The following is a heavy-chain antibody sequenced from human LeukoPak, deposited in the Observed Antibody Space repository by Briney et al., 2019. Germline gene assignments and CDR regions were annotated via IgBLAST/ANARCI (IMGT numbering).Heavy chain of an antibody. J-gene: IGHJ4*02. CDR3: ARLYYYDSIGYYEDY. D-gene: IGHD3-22*01. CDR1: GGTFSSYA. Sequence: ASVKVSCKASGGTFSSYAISWVRQAPGQGLEWMGGIIPIFGTANYAQKFQGRVTITADESTSTAYMELSSLRSEDTAVYYCARLYYYDSIGYYEDYWGQGTLVTVSP. V-gene: IGHV1-69*13. CDR2: IIPIFGTA.